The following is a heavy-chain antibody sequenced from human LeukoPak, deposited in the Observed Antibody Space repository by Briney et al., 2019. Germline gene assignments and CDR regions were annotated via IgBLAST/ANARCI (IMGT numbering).Heavy chain of an antibody. D-gene: IGHD3-10*01. CDR3: ARILRYGSGSYSL. CDR2: IYPGDSHT. Sequence: GESLKISCKGSGYRFTNYWIGWVRQMPGKGLEWMGIIYPGDSHTRYNPSFQGQVTISADKSISTAYLQWSSLKASDTAMYYCARILRYGSGSYSLWGQGTLVTVSS. CDR1: GYRFTNYW. J-gene: IGHJ4*02. V-gene: IGHV5-51*01.